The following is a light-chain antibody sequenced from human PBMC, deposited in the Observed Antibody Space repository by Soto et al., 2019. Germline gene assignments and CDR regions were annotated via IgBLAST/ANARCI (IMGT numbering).Light chain of an antibody. J-gene: IGKJ5*01. CDR3: QQRSNWPIT. Sequence: IVSTQSPATVPFSHRETVTLSCMASQSVTSYLAWYQQKPGQAPRLLISDASYRATGIPPRFSGSGSGTDFTLTISSLEPEDFAVYYCQQRSNWPITFGQGTRLEI. CDR2: DAS. CDR1: QSVTSY. V-gene: IGKV3-11*01.